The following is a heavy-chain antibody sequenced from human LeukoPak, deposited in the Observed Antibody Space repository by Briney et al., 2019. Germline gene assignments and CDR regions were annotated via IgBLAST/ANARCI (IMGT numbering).Heavy chain of an antibody. J-gene: IGHJ4*02. CDR1: GGSISSSSYY. Sequence: PSETLSLTCTVSGGSISSSSYYWGWIRQPPGKGLEWIGSFYYSGSTYYNPSLKSRVTISVDTSKNQFPLRLSSVTAADTAVYYCARFGHYYDSSGYYNWGQGTLVAVSS. CDR2: FYYSGST. CDR3: ARFGHYYDSSGYYN. D-gene: IGHD3-22*01. V-gene: IGHV4-39*01.